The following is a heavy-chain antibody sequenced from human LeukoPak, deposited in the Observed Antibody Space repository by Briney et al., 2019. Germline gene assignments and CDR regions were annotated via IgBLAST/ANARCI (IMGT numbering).Heavy chain of an antibody. CDR3: ARHWGRSGGSCYRY. Sequence: SETLSLTCTVSGGSISSSSYYWGWIRQPPGKGLEWIGSIYYSGSTNYNPSLKSRVTISVDTSKNQFSLKLSSVTAADTAVYYCARHWGRSGGSCYRYWGQGTLVTVSS. CDR2: IYYSGST. D-gene: IGHD2-15*01. V-gene: IGHV4-39*01. J-gene: IGHJ4*02. CDR1: GGSISSSSYY.